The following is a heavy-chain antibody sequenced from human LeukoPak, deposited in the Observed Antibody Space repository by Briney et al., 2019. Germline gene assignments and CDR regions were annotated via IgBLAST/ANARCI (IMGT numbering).Heavy chain of an antibody. J-gene: IGHJ4*02. Sequence: PSETLSLTCTVSGGSISSYYWSWIRQPPGKGLEWIGEINHSGRTNYNPSLKTRVTISVDTSKNQFSLKLSSVTAADTAVYYCARGSATVTNWGQGTLVTVSS. CDR3: ARGSATVTN. D-gene: IGHD4-17*01. V-gene: IGHV4-34*01. CDR2: INHSGRT. CDR1: GGSISSYY.